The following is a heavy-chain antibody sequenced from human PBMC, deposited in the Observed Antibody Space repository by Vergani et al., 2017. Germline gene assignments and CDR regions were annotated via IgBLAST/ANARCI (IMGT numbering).Heavy chain of an antibody. J-gene: IGHJ4*02. V-gene: IGHV1-2*02. CDR1: GYTFTGYY. CDR3: ARGRGEMATTLDY. D-gene: IGHD5-24*01. Sequence: QVQLVQSGAEVKKPGASVKVSCKASGYTFTGYYMHWVRQAPGQGLEWMGWINPNSGGTNYAQKFQGRVTMTTDTSTSTAYMELRSLRSDDTAVYYCARGRGEMATTLDYWGQGTLVTVSS. CDR2: INPNSGGT.